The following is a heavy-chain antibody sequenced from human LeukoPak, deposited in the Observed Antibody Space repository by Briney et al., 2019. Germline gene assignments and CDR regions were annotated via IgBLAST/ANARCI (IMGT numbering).Heavy chain of an antibody. CDR2: IYSGDRT. D-gene: IGHD6-13*01. V-gene: IGHV3-53*01. CDR3: TRDLTGTTWSENDY. J-gene: IGHJ4*02. Sequence: PGGFLRLSCVASGLSVRGSYMSWVRQAPGKGLEWVSVIYSGDRTYYADSVKGRFTISRDTSKNTLYLQMNNLRADDTAMYYCTRDLTGTTWSENDYWGQGALVTISS. CDR1: GLSVRGSY.